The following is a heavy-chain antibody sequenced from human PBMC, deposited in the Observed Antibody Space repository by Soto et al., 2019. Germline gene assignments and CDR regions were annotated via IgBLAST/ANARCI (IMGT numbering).Heavy chain of an antibody. D-gene: IGHD3-3*01. Sequence: QVQLVQSGAEVKKPGASVKVSCKASGYTFTSYGISWVRQAPGQGLEWMGWISAYNGNTNYAQKLQGRVTMTTDTSTSPAYMALRSLRSDDTAVYYCARGGTEYDFWSGYPAPWFDPWGQGTLVTVSS. CDR2: ISAYNGNT. CDR3: ARGGTEYDFWSGYPAPWFDP. J-gene: IGHJ5*02. CDR1: GYTFTSYG. V-gene: IGHV1-18*01.